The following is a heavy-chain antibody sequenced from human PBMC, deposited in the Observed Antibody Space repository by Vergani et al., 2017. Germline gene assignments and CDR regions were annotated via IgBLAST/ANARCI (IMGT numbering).Heavy chain of an antibody. CDR2: IYTSGST. CDR3: AGEKWNDAQNDVFVS. V-gene: IGHV4-61*02. D-gene: IGHD1-1*01. J-gene: IGHJ3*02. CDR1: GGSISSGSYY. Sequence: QVQLQESGPGLVKPSQTLSLTCIVPGGSISSGSYYWNWIRQPAGKGLGWIGSIYTSGSTNCKSSLKSRVTMSVDTSKNQFSLKLSPVTAADTAVYYCAGEKWNDAQNDVFVSWGQGTMVTVSS.